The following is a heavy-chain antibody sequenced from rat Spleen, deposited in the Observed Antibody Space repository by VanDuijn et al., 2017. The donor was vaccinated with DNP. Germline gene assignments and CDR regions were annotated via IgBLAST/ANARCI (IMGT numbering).Heavy chain of an antibody. Sequence: QVQLKESGPGLVQPSQTLSLTCPVSGFSLTSNSVSWVRQPPGKGLEWMGAIWGGGSTDYNSAIKSRLSISRDTSKSQVFLKMNSLQTEDTAMYFCAPGYFDYWGQGVMVTVSS. CDR2: IWGGGST. V-gene: IGHV2-1*01. CDR3: APGYFDY. CDR1: GFSLTSNS. J-gene: IGHJ2*01. D-gene: IGHD1-4*01.